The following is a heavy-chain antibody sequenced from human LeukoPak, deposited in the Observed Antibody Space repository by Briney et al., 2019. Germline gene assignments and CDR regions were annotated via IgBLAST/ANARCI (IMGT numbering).Heavy chain of an antibody. CDR2: IYSGGST. V-gene: IGHV3-66*01. J-gene: IGHJ4*02. Sequence: SGGSLRLSCAASGFTVSSSYMSWVRQAPGKGLEWVSVIYSGGSTYYADSVKGRFTISRDNSKNTLYLQMNSLRAEDTAVYYCARDPRGYSSGWGTDLGYWGQGTLVTVSS. D-gene: IGHD6-19*01. CDR3: ARDPRGYSSGWGTDLGY. CDR1: GFTVSSSY.